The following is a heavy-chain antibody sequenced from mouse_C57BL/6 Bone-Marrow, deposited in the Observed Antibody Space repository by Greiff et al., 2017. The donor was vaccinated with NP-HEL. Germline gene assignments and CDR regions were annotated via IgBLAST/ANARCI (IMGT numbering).Heavy chain of an antibody. CDR1: GFTFSSYA. D-gene: IGHD2-5*01. V-gene: IGHV5-4*01. CDR2: ISDGGSYT. CDR3: AREGYYSNYLYYFDY. Sequence: EVQRVESGGGLVKPGGSLKLSCAASGFTFSSYAMSWVRQTPEKRLEWVATISDGGSYTYYPDNVKGRFTISRDNAKNNLYLQMSQLKSEDTAMYYCAREGYYSNYLYYFDYWGQGTTLTVSS. J-gene: IGHJ2*01.